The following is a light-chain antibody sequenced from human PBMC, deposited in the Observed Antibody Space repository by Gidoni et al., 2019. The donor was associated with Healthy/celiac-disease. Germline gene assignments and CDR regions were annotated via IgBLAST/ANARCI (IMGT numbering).Light chain of an antibody. CDR1: QSISSY. CDR3: QQSYSTPET. J-gene: IGKJ2*01. CDR2: AAS. V-gene: IGKV1-39*01. Sequence: DIQLTTSPSSLSASVGDRVTITCRASQSISSYLNWYQQKPGKAPKHLIYAASSLQSGVPSRFSGSGSGTDFTLTISSLQPEDFATYYCQQSYSTPETFGQGTKLEIK.